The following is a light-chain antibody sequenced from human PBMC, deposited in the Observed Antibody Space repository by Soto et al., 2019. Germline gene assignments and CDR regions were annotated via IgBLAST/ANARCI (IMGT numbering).Light chain of an antibody. J-gene: IGKJ5*01. CDR2: GAS. CDR1: QSVSSSY. Sequence: TQSPGTLSLSPGEIATLSCSASQSVSSSYLAWYQQKPGQAPRLLIFGASSRATGIPDRFSGSGSGTDFTLTISRLEPEDFAVYYCQHYGRSLRTFGQGTRLEIK. CDR3: QHYGRSLRT. V-gene: IGKV3-20*01.